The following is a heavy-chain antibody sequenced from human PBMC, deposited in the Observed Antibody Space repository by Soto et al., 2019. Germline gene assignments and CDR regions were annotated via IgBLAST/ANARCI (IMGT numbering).Heavy chain of an antibody. Sequence: EVQLLESGGGVVQPGGSLRLSCGSSGFPFATYAMGWVRQAPGKGLEWVSGISRSGGRTYYADSVKGRFTISRDTSQNTLYLQMNSLRDDDTAIYYCVKVANVGVVLDYFDYWGQGSLVTVSS. D-gene: IGHD3-3*01. J-gene: IGHJ4*02. CDR2: ISRSGGRT. CDR1: GFPFATYA. CDR3: VKVANVGVVLDYFDY. V-gene: IGHV3-23*01.